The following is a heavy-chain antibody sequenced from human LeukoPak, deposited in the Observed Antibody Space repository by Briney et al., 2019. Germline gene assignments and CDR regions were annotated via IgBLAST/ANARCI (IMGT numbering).Heavy chain of an antibody. CDR3: ARDRFPVVPAANLDY. D-gene: IGHD2-2*01. J-gene: IGHJ4*02. CDR1: GFTFSSYA. V-gene: IGHV3-64*01. Sequence: GGSLRLSCAASGFTFSSYAMHWVRQAPGKGLEYVSAISSNGGSTYYANSVKGRFTISRDNSKNTLYLQMGSLRAEDMAVYYCARDRFPVVPAANLDYWGQGTLVTVSS. CDR2: ISSNGGST.